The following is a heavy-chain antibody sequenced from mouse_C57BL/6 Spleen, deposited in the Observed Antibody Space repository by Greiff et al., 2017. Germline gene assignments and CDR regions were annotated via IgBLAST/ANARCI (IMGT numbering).Heavy chain of an antibody. CDR2: INPNNGGT. J-gene: IGHJ2*01. Sequence: EVQLQQSGPELVKPGASVKIPCKASGYTFTDYNMDWVKQSHGKSLEWIGDINPNNGGTIYNQKFKGKATLTVDKSSSTAYMELRSLTSEDTAVYYCARTPNNGYYVALDYWGQGTTLTVSS. V-gene: IGHV1-18*01. D-gene: IGHD2-3*01. CDR3: ARTPNNGYYVALDY. CDR1: GYTFTDYN.